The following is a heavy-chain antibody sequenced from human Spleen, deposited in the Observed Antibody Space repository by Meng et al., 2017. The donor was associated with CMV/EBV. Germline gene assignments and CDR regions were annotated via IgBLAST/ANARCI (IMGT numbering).Heavy chain of an antibody. J-gene: IGHJ5*02. CDR1: GGSISSSSYY. D-gene: IGHD2-2*01. CDR2: IYYSGST. CDR3: AREHIALYQLLFFNYWFDP. V-gene: IGHV4-39*07. Sequence: SETLSLTCTVSGGSISSSSYYWGWIRQPPGKGLEWIGSIYYSGSTYYNPSLKSRVTISVDTSKNQFSLKLSSVTAADTAVYYCAREHIALYQLLFFNYWFDPWGQGTLVTVSS.